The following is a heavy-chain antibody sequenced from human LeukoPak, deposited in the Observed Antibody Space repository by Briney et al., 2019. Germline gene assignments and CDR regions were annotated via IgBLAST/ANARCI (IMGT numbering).Heavy chain of an antibody. CDR3: AKGGTGCGGDCYSDY. D-gene: IGHD2-21*02. J-gene: IGHJ4*02. Sequence: PGGSLRLSCAASGFTFSNYGMSWVRQAPGKGLEWVSAISGSGGSTYYADSVKGRFTISRDNSKNTLYLQMNSLRAEDTAVYYCAKGGTGCGGDCYSDYWGQGTLLTVSS. CDR2: ISGSGGST. CDR1: GFTFSNYG. V-gene: IGHV3-23*01.